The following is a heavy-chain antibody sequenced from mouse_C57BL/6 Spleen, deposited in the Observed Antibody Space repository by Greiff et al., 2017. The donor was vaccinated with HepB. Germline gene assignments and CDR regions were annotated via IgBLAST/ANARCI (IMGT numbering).Heavy chain of an antibody. J-gene: IGHJ3*01. V-gene: IGHV1-50*01. Sequence: QVQLQQPGAELVKPGASVKLSCKASGYTFTSYWMQWVKQRPGQGLEWIGEIDPSDSYTNYNQKFKGKATLTVDTSSSTAYMQLCSLTSEDSAVYYCARYRDYGSSYAWGQGTLVTVSA. CDR2: IDPSDSYT. D-gene: IGHD1-1*01. CDR3: ARYRDYGSSYA. CDR1: GYTFTSYW.